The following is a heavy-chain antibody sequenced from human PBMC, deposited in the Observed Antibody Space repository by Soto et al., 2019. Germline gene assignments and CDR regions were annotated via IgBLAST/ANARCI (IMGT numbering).Heavy chain of an antibody. CDR3: TRSYGYTFGGSLDN. J-gene: IGHJ4*02. CDR1: GDTFNSYV. Sequence: QVQLVQSGPEVKKPGSSETVSCKASGDTFNSYVITWVRQAPGQGLEWLGGIITAFGTTSYAQNFQARLTITADEAATTDHTERSSITSDDTAMYYYTRSYGYTFGGSLDNWGQGTLVT. CDR2: IITAFGTT. V-gene: IGHV1-69*01. D-gene: IGHD5-18*01.